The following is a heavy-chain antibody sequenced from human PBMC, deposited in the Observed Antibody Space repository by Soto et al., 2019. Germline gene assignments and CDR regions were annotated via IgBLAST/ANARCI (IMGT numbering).Heavy chain of an antibody. CDR2: ISSSSSTI. D-gene: IGHD3-3*01. V-gene: IGHV3-48*02. J-gene: IGHJ3*02. Sequence: GGSLRLSCAASGFTFSSYIMNGGRQAPGKGLEWVSYISSSSSTIYYADSVKGRFTISRDNAKNSLYLQMNSLRDEDTAVYYCARGWYYDFWSGYYTTDDAFDIWGQGTMVTVSS. CDR1: GFTFSSYI. CDR3: ARGWYYDFWSGYYTTDDAFDI.